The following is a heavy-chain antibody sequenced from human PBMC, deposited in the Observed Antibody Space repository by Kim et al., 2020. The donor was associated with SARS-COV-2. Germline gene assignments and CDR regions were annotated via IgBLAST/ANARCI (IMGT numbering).Heavy chain of an antibody. D-gene: IGHD2-15*01. V-gene: IGHV1-46*01. CDR3: ARDDNCSGGSCYTPFDY. Sequence: QGRVTMTRDTSTSTVYMELSSLRSEDTAVYYCARDDNCSGGSCYTPFDYWGQGTLVTVSS. J-gene: IGHJ4*02.